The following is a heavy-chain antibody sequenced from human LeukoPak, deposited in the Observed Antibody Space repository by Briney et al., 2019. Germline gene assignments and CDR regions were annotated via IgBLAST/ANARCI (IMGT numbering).Heavy chain of an antibody. CDR1: GFTFDDYA. V-gene: IGHV3-74*01. D-gene: IGHD5-24*01. CDR2: IKYDGSYT. J-gene: IGHJ4*02. Sequence: PGGSLRLSCAASGFTFDDYAMHWVRQAPGKGLEWVSRIKYDGSYTNYADSVKGRFTISRDNARNTLSLHMISLRAEDTAVYFCVRDGDAYNFDFWGQGVLVTVSS. CDR3: VRDGDAYNFDF.